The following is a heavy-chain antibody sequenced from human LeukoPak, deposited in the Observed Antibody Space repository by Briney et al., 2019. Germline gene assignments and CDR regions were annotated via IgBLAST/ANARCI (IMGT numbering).Heavy chain of an antibody. CDR2: ISGGGLST. J-gene: IGHJ4*02. Sequence: GGSLRLSCAASGFTFRHYAMTWVRQTPGKGLEWVATISGGGLSTYYADSAKGRLTLSRDNSENTVFLQMNSLRAEDTATYYCAKALYYDSHGRGLDNWGQGTLVIVSS. CDR1: GFTFRHYA. CDR3: AKALYYDSHGRGLDN. D-gene: IGHD3-22*01. V-gene: IGHV3-23*01.